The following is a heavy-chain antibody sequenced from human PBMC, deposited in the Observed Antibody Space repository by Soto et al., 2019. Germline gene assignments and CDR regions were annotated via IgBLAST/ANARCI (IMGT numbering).Heavy chain of an antibody. CDR2: ISSNGGST. V-gene: IGHV3-64*01. J-gene: IGHJ4*02. D-gene: IGHD3-3*01. CDR3: ARAPNYDFWSGYRPQYFDY. CDR1: GFTFSSDA. Sequence: PGGSLRLSCAASGFTFSSDAMLWVRQAPGKGLDYVSAISSNGGSTYYANSVKGRFTISRDNSKNTLYLQMGSLRAEDMAVYYCARAPNYDFWSGYRPQYFDYWGQGTLVTVSS.